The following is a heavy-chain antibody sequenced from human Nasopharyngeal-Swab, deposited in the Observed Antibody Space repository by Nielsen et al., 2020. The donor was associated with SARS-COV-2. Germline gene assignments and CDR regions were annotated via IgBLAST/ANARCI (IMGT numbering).Heavy chain of an antibody. CDR2: IYSGGST. CDR3: ARATDY. V-gene: IGHV3-53*03. Sequence: WIRQPPGKGLEWVSVIYSGGSTYYADSVKGRFTISRDNSKNTLYLQMNSLRAEDTAVYYCARATDYRGQGTLVTVSS. J-gene: IGHJ4*02.